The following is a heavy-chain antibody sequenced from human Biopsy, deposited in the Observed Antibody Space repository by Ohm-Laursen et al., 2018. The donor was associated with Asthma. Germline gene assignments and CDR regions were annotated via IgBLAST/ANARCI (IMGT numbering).Heavy chain of an antibody. J-gene: IGHJ6*02. CDR3: ARCQVGYSSGWSLLLKKIYYSGMDV. V-gene: IGHV1-69*01. CDR1: GGTFSNFA. D-gene: IGHD6-19*01. Sequence: GSSVTASCKAPGGTFSNFAISWVRQAPGQGLGRLGGIMTAFGTTNYAQKFQGRVTITADESTSTAYMEVTSLRSEDTAIYYCARCQVGYSSGWSLLLKKIYYSGMDVWGQGTAVTVSS. CDR2: IMTAFGTT.